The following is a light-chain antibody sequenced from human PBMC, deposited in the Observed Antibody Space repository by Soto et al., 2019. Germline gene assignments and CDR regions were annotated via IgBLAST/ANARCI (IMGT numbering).Light chain of an antibody. CDR1: SSDVGGYNY. CDR2: EVS. Sequence: QSALTQPASVSGSPGQSITISCTGTSSDVGGYNYVSWYQQHPGKAPKLMIYEVSNRPSGVSNRFSGSKSGNTAPLTISGLQAEDEADYYCISYTSSSTRVFGGGTKLPVL. J-gene: IGLJ3*02. V-gene: IGLV2-14*01. CDR3: ISYTSSSTRV.